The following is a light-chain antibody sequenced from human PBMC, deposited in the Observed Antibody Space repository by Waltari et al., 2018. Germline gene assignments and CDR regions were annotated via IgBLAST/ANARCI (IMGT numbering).Light chain of an antibody. CDR3: QVWDHSGIDTYV. Sequence: SYVLTQPPSVSVAPGKTARVTCGGHNIGSKRVHWYQQRPGQAPVLVISNNSDRPSGVPERFSGSNSENTATRTISRVEAGDEADYYCQVWDHSGIDTYVFGAGTKVTVL. V-gene: IGLV3-21*04. CDR1: NIGSKR. J-gene: IGLJ1*01. CDR2: NNS.